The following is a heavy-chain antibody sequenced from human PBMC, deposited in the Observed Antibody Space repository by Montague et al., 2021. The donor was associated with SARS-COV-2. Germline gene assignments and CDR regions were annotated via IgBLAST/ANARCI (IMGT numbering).Heavy chain of an antibody. D-gene: IGHD2-2*01. CDR2: ISGYGDAT. CDR1: GFTFTTYA. J-gene: IGHJ5*01. CDR3: ARGGRTNVWYEGWFDS. V-gene: IGHV3-23*01. Sequence: SLRLSCATSGFTFTTYAMAWVRQAPGRGLEWVSTISGYGDATYYAASAKGRFTISRDNSGDTVYLQIDYVRGEDTAVYFCARGGRTNVWYEGWFDSWGQGTLVTVSS.